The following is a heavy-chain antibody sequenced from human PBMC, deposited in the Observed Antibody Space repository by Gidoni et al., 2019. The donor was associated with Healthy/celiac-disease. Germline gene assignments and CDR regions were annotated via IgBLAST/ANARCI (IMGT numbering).Heavy chain of an antibody. J-gene: IGHJ4*02. CDR1: GFPFSSYW. V-gene: IGHV3-7*03. D-gene: IGHD3-16*01. CDR2: IKQDGSEK. CDR3: ASESGFVEDYFDY. Sequence: EVQLVESGGGLVQPGGSLRLSCSASGFPFSSYWMSWVRQAPGKGLEWVANIKQDGSEKYYVDSVKGRFTISRDNAKNSLYLQMNSLRAEDTAVYYCASESGFVEDYFDYWGQGTLVTVSS.